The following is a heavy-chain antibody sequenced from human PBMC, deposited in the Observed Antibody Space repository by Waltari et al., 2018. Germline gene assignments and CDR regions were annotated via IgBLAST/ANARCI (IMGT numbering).Heavy chain of an antibody. CDR1: GGSISSSSYY. J-gene: IGHJ4*02. Sequence: QLQLQESGPGLVKPSETLSLTCTVSGGSISSSSYYWGWIRQPPGKGLEWIGSIYYSGSTYYNPSLKSRVTISVDTSKNQFSLKLSSVTAADTAVYYCARGLDSSGYSDYWGKGTLVTVSS. CDR3: ARGLDSSGYSDY. D-gene: IGHD3-22*01. V-gene: IGHV4-39*07. CDR2: IYYSGST.